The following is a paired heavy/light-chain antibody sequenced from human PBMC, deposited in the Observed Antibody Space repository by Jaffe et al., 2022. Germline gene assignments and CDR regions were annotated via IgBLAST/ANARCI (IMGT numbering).Heavy chain of an antibody. V-gene: IGHV3-74*01. D-gene: IGHD3-10*01. CDR2: LNRDGRRT. CDR3: ARADDVIGINYFDP. CDR1: GFTLSNFW. Sequence: EVQLVQSGGGFVQSGGSLRLSCAASGFTLSNFWLHWVRQVPGKGLLWVSRLNRDGRRTDYADSVKGRFTISRDNAKNTVYLQMDNLRAEDTAVYYCARADDVIGINYFDPWGQGTLVTVSS. J-gene: IGHJ5*02.
Light chain of an antibody. CDR3: CSFAGAAMFYA. J-gene: IGLJ1*01. Sequence: QSALTQPASVSGSPGQSITISCTGTSSDVGGYNLVSWYQQHPGKAPKLMIFDVTKRPSGISNRFYGSKSGNTASLTISGLQAEDEADYFCCSFAGAAMFYACGTTTEVTVL. CDR2: DVT. V-gene: IGLV2-23*02. CDR1: SSDVGGYNL.